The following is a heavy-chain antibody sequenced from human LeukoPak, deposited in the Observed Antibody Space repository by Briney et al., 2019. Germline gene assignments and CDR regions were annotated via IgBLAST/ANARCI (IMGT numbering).Heavy chain of an antibody. CDR2: IIPILGIA. J-gene: IGHJ6*02. CDR3: ARDTGAYYYYGMDV. D-gene: IGHD1-1*01. CDR1: GGTFSSYA. Sequence: SVKVSCKASGGTFSSYAISWVRQGPVQGLEWMGGIIPILGIANYAQKFQGRVTITADKSTSTAYMELSSLRSEDTAVYYCARDTGAYYYYGMDVWGQGTTVTVSS. V-gene: IGHV1-69*10.